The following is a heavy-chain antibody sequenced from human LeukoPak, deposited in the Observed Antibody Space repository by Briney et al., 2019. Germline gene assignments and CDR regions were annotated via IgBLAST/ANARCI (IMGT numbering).Heavy chain of an antibody. J-gene: IGHJ6*03. CDR1: GFTFSSYW. Sequence: GGSLRLSCAASGFTFSSYWMHWVRQAPGKGLVWVSRTKSDGSSATYADSVKGRFTISRDNAKNTLYLQMNSLRAEDTAVYYCATEGQEGFTYYYYMEVWGKGTTVTVSS. V-gene: IGHV3-74*01. CDR2: TKSDGSSA. CDR3: ATEGQEGFTYYYYMEV.